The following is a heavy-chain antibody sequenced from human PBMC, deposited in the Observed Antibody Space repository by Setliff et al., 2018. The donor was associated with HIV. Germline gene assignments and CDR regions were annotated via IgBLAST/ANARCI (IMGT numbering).Heavy chain of an antibody. CDR1: GGSISSHY. CDR2: IYYSGST. D-gene: IGHD1-26*01. CDR3: ARGRNSGSYFRYYYYGMDV. V-gene: IGHV4-59*11. Sequence: PSETLSLTCTVSGGSISSHYWSWIRQPPGKGLEWIGSIYYSGSTNYNPSLKSRVTISVDTSKNQFSLKLSSVTAADTAVYHCARGRNSGSYFRYYYYGMDVWGQGTTVTVS. J-gene: IGHJ6*02.